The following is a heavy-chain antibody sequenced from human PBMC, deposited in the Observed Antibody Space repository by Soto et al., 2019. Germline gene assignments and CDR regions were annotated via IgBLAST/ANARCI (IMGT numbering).Heavy chain of an antibody. V-gene: IGHV1-69*13. CDR3: ASAVSAAMTYYYGMDV. J-gene: IGHJ6*02. CDR1: GGTFSSYA. D-gene: IGHD2-2*01. Sequence: GASVKVSGKASGGTFSSYAISWVRQAPGQGLEWMGGIIPIFGTANYAQKFQGRVTITADESTSTAYMELSSLRSEDTAVYYCASAVSAAMTYYYGMDVWGQGTTVTVSS. CDR2: IIPIFGTA.